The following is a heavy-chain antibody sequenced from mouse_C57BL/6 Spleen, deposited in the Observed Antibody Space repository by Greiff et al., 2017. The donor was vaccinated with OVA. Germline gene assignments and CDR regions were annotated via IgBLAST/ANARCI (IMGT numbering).Heavy chain of an antibody. D-gene: IGHD1-1*01. V-gene: IGHV5-4*01. J-gene: IGHJ2*01. CDR3: ARDDTTVVDYFDY. CDR2: ISDGGSYT. Sequence: EVKVVESGGGLVKPGGSLKLSCAASGFTFSSYAMSWVRQTPEKRLEWVATISDGGSYTYYPDNVKGRFTISRDNAKNNLYLQMSHLKSEDTAMYYCARDDTTVVDYFDYWGQGTTLTVSS. CDR1: GFTFSSYA.